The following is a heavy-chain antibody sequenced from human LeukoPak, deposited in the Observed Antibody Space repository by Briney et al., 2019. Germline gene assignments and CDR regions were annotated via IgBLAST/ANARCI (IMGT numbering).Heavy chain of an antibody. D-gene: IGHD4-17*01. CDR2: IYYSGST. V-gene: IGHV4-59*01. CDR3: ARSHDYGDYVGAFDI. CDR1: GGSISSYY. Sequence: SGTLSLTCTVSGGSISSYYWSWIRQPPGKGLEWIGYIYYSGSTNYNPSLKSRVTISVDTSKNQFSLKLSSVTAADTAVYYCARSHDYGDYVGAFDIWGQGTMVTVSS. J-gene: IGHJ3*02.